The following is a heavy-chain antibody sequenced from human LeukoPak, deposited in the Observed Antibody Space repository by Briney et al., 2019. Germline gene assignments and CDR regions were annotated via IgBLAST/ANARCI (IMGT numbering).Heavy chain of an antibody. V-gene: IGHV1-18*01. CDR2: ISAYNGNT. D-gene: IGHD6-13*01. J-gene: IGHJ5*02. CDR3: ARDYQSYSGGSTWYWFDP. CDR1: GYTFTSYG. Sequence: ASVKVSCKASGYTFTSYGISWVRQAPGQGLEWMGWISAYNGNTNYAQKLQGRVTMTTDTSTSTAYMELRSLRSDDTAVYYCARDYQSYSGGSTWYWFDPWGQGTLVTVSS.